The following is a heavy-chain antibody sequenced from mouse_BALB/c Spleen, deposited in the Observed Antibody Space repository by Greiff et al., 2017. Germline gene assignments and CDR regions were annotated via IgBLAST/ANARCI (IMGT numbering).Heavy chain of an antibody. Sequence: VQLQQSGAELVRPGTSVKISCKASGYTFTNYWLGWVKQRPGHGLEWIGDIYPGGGYTNYNEKFKGKATLTADTSSSTAYMQLSSLTSEDSAVYYCARGEYAYAMDYWGQGTSVTVSS. CDR3: ARGEYAYAMDY. CDR2: IYPGGGYT. D-gene: IGHD2-10*02. V-gene: IGHV1-63*02. CDR1: GYTFTNYW. J-gene: IGHJ4*01.